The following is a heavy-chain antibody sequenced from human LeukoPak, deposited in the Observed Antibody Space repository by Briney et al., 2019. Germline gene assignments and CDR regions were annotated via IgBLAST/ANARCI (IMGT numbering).Heavy chain of an antibody. J-gene: IGHJ3*01. V-gene: IGHV3-23*01. Sequence: GGSLRLSCVASGFTFSTYGMSWVRQAPGKGLEWVSAISGSGGSTYYADSVKGRFTISRDNSKNTLYLQMNSLRAEDTAVYYCAKGVGGDYYATVGWGQGTMVTVSS. CDR1: GFTFSTYG. CDR3: AKGVGGDYYATVG. D-gene: IGHD2-21*01. CDR2: ISGSGGST.